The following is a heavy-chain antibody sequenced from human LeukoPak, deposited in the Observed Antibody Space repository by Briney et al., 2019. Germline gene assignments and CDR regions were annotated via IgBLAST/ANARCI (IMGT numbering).Heavy chain of an antibody. J-gene: IGHJ5*02. CDR1: GGSISSGDYY. CDR2: IYYSGST. Sequence: PSETLSLTCTVSGGSISSGDYYWSWIRQPPGKGLEWIGYIYYSGSTYYNPSLKSRVTISVDTSKNQFSLKLSSVTAADTAVYYYARVRTYYDFWSGYSYNWFDPWGQGTLVTVSS. V-gene: IGHV4-30-4*01. D-gene: IGHD3-3*01. CDR3: ARVRTYYDFWSGYSYNWFDP.